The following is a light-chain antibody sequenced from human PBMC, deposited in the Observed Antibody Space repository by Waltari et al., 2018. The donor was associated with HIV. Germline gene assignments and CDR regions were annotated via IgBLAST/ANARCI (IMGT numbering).Light chain of an antibody. J-gene: IGLJ3*02. V-gene: IGLV2-14*03. CDR3: ESYTSTSVWV. CDR2: DVS. CDR1: RNDVGGYNY. Sequence: QSALTQPASVFASPGQSITISCTGPRNDVGGYNYVSWYQQHPGKAPRLMIYDVSTGPSGVSDRFSGSKSGDTASLTISGLQPEDEADYYCESYTSTSVWVFGGGTRLTVL.